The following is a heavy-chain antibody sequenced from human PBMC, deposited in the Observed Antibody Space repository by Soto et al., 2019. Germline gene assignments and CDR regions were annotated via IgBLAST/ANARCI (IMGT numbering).Heavy chain of an antibody. CDR2: ISYDGTNK. CDR1: GFSFSISP. J-gene: IGHJ4*02. V-gene: IGHV3-30-3*01. CDR3: ARDPKTSGGQHWAFNYFDS. D-gene: IGHD7-27*01. Sequence: QVQLVESGGVVVQPGRSLRLSCAASGFSFSISPMHWVRQAPGKGPEWVALISYDGTNKFYADSVKGRFTISRDNSKSTLYLQVDSLRPEDAAVYYCARDPKTSGGQHWAFNYFDSLGQGTLVTVSS.